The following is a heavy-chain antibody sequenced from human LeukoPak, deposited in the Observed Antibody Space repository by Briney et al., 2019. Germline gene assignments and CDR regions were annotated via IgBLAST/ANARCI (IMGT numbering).Heavy chain of an antibody. D-gene: IGHD3-22*01. CDR2: IYYSGST. J-gene: IGHJ5*02. CDR3: ARHRYYYDSSGYYYQP. Sequence: SETLSLTCTVSGASNSSYYWSWLPQPPGKGLEWIGYIYYSGSTQYKPSLKSRVTISVDTSKNKSTQRLSSVTAADTAVYYGARHRYYYDSSGYYYQPWGQGTLVTVSS. V-gene: IGHV4-59*01. CDR1: GASNSSYY.